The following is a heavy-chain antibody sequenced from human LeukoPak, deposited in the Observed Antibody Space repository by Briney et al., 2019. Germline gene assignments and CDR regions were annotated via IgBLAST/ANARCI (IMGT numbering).Heavy chain of an antibody. J-gene: IGHJ4*02. CDR1: GFTFSSYS. D-gene: IGHD3-16*02. CDR2: ISGSSSYI. CDR3: AREGVWGSYRPSSVGY. Sequence: GGSLRLFCAASGFTFSSYSMNWVRQAPGKGPEWVSSISGSSSYIYYADSVKGRFTISRDNAKNSLYLQMNSLRAEDTAVYYCAREGVWGSYRPSSVGYWGQGTLVTVSS. V-gene: IGHV3-21*01.